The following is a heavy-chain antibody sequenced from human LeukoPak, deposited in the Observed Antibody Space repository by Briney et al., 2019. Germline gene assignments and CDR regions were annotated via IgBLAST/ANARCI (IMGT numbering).Heavy chain of an antibody. CDR1: GYTFTSYY. D-gene: IGHD2-15*01. J-gene: IGHJ5*02. V-gene: IGHV1-46*01. Sequence: ASVKVSCKASGYTFTSYYMHWVRQAPGQGLEWMGIINPSGGNTSYAQKFQGRVTMTRDTSTSTVYMELSSLGSEDTAVYYCARARGGLNWFDPWGQGDLVTVSS. CDR3: ARARGGLNWFDP. CDR2: INPSGGNT.